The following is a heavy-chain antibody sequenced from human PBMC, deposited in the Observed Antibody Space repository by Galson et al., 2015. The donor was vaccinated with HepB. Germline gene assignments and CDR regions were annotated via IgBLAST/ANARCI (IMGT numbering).Heavy chain of an antibody. CDR3: ARFETDMVTEDDY. V-gene: IGHV3-21*01. Sequence: SLRLSCAASGFTFRTYSMNWVRQAPGKGLEWVSSISSISTYILYADSVKGRYTISRDNAKNSLYLQMNSLRGEDTAVYYCARFETDMVTEDDYWGQGTLVTVSS. CDR2: ISSISTYI. D-gene: IGHD5-18*01. J-gene: IGHJ4*02. CDR1: GFTFRTYS.